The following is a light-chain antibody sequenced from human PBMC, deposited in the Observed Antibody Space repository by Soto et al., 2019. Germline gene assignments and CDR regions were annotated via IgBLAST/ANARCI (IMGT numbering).Light chain of an antibody. J-gene: IGLJ1*01. CDR1: SSDVGDYNY. CDR2: EVN. V-gene: IGLV2-14*01. CDR3: SSYTSSSTYV. Sequence: QSVLAKPASVSGSPGQSITISCTGASSDVGDYNYVSWYQHHPGKAPKLLIYEVNNRPSGVSDRFSGSKSGNVASLTISWLQAEDEADYYCSSYTSSSTYVFGTGTKVTVL.